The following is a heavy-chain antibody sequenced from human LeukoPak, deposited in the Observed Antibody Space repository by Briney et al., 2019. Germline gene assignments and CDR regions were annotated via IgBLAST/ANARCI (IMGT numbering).Heavy chain of an antibody. Sequence: GGSLRLSCAASGFTFSSYSMNWVRQAPGKGLEWVSYISSTSGIIYYADSVKGRFTISRDNAKNSLYLQMDSLRAEDTAVYYCARDRNWDFDYWGQGTLVTVSS. J-gene: IGHJ4*02. D-gene: IGHD7-27*01. V-gene: IGHV3-48*01. CDR1: GFTFSSYS. CDR2: ISSTSGII. CDR3: ARDRNWDFDY.